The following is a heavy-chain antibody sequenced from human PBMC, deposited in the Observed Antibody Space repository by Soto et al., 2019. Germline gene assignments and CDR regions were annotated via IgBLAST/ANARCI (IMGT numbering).Heavy chain of an antibody. CDR1: GASIRRRGYY. J-gene: IGHJ5*02. CDR2: VYYSGIT. D-gene: IGHD2-15*01. CDR3: ASSGGPEGDWFDP. Sequence: QVLLQESGPRLVKPSQTLSLTCTVSGASIRRRGYYWSGIRHHPGEGLEWIGFVYYSGITDYNPSLKSRVSISADTYKNEFSLRLYSVTAADTAVYYCASSGGPEGDWFDPWGPGTLVTVSS. V-gene: IGHV4-31*03.